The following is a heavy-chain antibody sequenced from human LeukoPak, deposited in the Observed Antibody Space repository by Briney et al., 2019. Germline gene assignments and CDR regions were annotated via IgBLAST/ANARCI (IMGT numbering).Heavy chain of an antibody. CDR3: AKASSGTNGYSDY. V-gene: IGHV3-23*01. CDR1: GFTFSSYA. D-gene: IGHD3-10*01. CDR2: ISGSGGST. J-gene: IGHJ4*02. Sequence: PGGSLRLSCAASGFTFSSYAMSWVRQAPGKGLEWVSTISGSGGSTYYADSVKGRFTISRDNSKSTLYLQMNSLRAEDTAVYYCAKASSGTNGYSDYWGQGTLVTVSS.